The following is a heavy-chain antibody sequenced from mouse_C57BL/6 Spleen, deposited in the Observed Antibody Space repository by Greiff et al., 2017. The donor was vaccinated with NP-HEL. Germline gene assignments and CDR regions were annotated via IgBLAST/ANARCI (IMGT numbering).Heavy chain of an antibody. CDR2: INPCNGGT. V-gene: IGHV1-53*01. CDR3: ARSGGLRQGFFDY. D-gene: IGHD2-4*01. Sequence: QVQLQQPGTELVKPGASVKLSCKASGYTFTSYWMHWVKQRPGQGLEWLGNINPCNGGTNYNEKFKSKATLPVDKSSSTAYMQLSSLTSEDSAVDYCARSGGLRQGFFDYWGQGTTLTVSS. CDR1: GYTFTSYW. J-gene: IGHJ2*01.